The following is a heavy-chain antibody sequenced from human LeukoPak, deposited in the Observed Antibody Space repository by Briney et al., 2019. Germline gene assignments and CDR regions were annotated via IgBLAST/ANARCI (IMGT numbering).Heavy chain of an antibody. D-gene: IGHD7-27*01. V-gene: IGHV3-15*07. Sequence: PGGSLRLSCVVSGIIFRDAWMSWVRQTPGKGLEWVGLIKSKVDGGTTDYAAPVKGRFTISRDDSKNTLYLQMSSLKIEDTAIYYCTKDPSLTGGVYSAHWGPGTLVTVSS. J-gene: IGHJ4*02. CDR3: TKDPSLTGGVYSAH. CDR2: IKSKVDGGTT. CDR1: GIIFRDAW.